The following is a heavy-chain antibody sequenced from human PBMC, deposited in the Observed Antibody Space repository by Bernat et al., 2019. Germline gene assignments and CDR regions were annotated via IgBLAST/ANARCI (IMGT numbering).Heavy chain of an antibody. CDR1: GFTFNNYW. V-gene: IGHV3-7*01. CDR2: IKEDGSEK. J-gene: IGHJ4*02. Sequence: EVQLVESGGGLVQPGGSLRLSCAASGFTFNNYWMSWVRQAPGKGLEWVANIKEDGSEKYYVDSVKGRFTNSRDNAKNPLYLEVNRLRAEDAAVYYCARVRNVDIVAMRGYFDNWGQGTLVTVSS. CDR3: ARVRNVDIVAMRGYFDN. D-gene: IGHD5-12*01.